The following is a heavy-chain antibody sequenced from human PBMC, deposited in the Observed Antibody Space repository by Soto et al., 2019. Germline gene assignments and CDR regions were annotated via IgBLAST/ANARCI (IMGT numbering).Heavy chain of an antibody. D-gene: IGHD1-1*01. Sequence: PDVSRRRSCAASPSTFSCYIMNWLRQATGKGLGWSSYISTSTSTIYYADSVEGRFSISRENTKNSLALEMNSLRDEDTAVYFCARDTDNWNAAYGMDVWGQVNTVAASS. V-gene: IGHV3-48*02. CDR3: ARDTDNWNAAYGMDV. CDR1: PSTFSCYI. J-gene: IGHJ6*01. CDR2: ISTSTSTI.